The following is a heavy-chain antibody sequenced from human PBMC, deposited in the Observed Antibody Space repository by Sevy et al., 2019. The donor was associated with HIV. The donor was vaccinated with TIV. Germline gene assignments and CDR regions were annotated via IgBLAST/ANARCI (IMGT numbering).Heavy chain of an antibody. CDR2: IYPGDSDT. Sequence: GGSLRLSCKGSGYSFTSYWLAWVRQMPGNGLEWMGVIYPGDSDTRYSLSLQGQVAISVDKSISTAYLQWSSLKASDSAIYYCARGARGTLPAYYYYGMDVSGQWTTVTVSS. D-gene: IGHD1-1*01. V-gene: IGHV5-51*01. CDR1: GYSFTSYW. CDR3: ARGARGTLPAYYYYGMDV. J-gene: IGHJ6*02.